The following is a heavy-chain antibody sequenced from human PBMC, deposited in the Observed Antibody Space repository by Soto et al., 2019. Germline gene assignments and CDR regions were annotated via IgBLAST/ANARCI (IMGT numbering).Heavy chain of an antibody. V-gene: IGHV1-3*01. CDR2: IHAGNGKT. Sequence: QVQFVQSGAEVKRPGASVTVSCKASGYTFTSHAVHWVRQAPGERLVCMGWIHAGNGKTKYSQSFQGRVPFTSETSARTVYMELSSLKSEDTAVYYCARAGRVAAPSFDYWGQGTLVTVSS. CDR3: ARAGRVAAPSFDY. J-gene: IGHJ4*02. D-gene: IGHD6-6*01. CDR1: GYTFTSHA.